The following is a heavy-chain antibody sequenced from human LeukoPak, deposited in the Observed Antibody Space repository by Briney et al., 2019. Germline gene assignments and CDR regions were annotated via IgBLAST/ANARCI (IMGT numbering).Heavy chain of an antibody. D-gene: IGHD3-10*01. CDR2: IVGSGGST. Sequence: GGTLRLSCAASGFTFSTYGMSWVRQAPGEGLEWVSGIVGSGGSTYYADSVKGRFTISRDNSKNTLYLQMNSLRAEDTAVYYCAKVGYYYVSGSYYLGWFDPWGQGTLVTVSS. V-gene: IGHV3-23*01. CDR1: GFTFSTYG. J-gene: IGHJ5*02. CDR3: AKVGYYYVSGSYYLGWFDP.